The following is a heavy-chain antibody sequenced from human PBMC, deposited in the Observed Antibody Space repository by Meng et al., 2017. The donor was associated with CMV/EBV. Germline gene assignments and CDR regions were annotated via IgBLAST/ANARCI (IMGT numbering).Heavy chain of an antibody. CDR2: ISYDGSNK. V-gene: IGHV3-30*03. D-gene: IGHD4-11*01. J-gene: IGHJ4*02. Sequence: GESLKISCAASGFSFSAYSMNWVRQAPGKGLEWVAVISYDGSNKYYADSVKGRFTISRDNSKNTLYLQMNSLRAEDTAVYYCARFQGWGTKNSYSNYTTSDYWGQGTLVTVSS. CDR1: GFSFSAYS. CDR3: ARFQGWGTKNSYSNYTTSDY.